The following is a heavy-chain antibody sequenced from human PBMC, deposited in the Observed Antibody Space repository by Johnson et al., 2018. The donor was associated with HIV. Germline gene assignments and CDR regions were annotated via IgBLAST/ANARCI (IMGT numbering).Heavy chain of an antibody. CDR2: ISSSGGTI. D-gene: IGHD3-22*01. V-gene: IGHV3-11*04. CDR3: AGDRGYWDAFDI. J-gene: IGHJ3*02. Sequence: QMQLVEYGGGLVKPGGYLRLSCAASRFTFSDYYMSWIRQTPGKGLEWVSYISSSGGTIYYADSVKGRFAISRDNAKNSLYRQMNSLRAEDTAVYYCAGDRGYWDAFDIWGQGTMVIVSS. CDR1: RFTFSDYY.